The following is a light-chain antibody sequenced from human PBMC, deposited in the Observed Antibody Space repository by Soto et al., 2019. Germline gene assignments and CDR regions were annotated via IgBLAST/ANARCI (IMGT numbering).Light chain of an antibody. Sequence: QSVLTQPASVSGSPGQSSTISCTGTSSDVGIYNLVSWYQQHPGNAPKLMIYEVFKRPSGVSNRFSGSKSGNTASLTISGLQAEDEADYYCCSYAGSSTHYVVGTGTKVTVL. CDR2: EVF. V-gene: IGLV2-23*02. J-gene: IGLJ1*01. CDR1: SSDVGIYNL. CDR3: CSYAGSSTHYV.